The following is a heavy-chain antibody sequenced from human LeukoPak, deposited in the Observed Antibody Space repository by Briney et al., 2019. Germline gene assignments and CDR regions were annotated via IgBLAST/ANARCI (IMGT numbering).Heavy chain of an antibody. J-gene: IGHJ4*02. Sequence: PGGSLRLSCAASGFSFSTYWMHWVRQAPGKGLVWVSRISDDGRSTDYAESVKGRFTISRDNAKNTLYLQMNSLRVEDTGIYYCTRIRRGSLTSVDDWGQGTLVTVSS. CDR2: ISDDGRST. D-gene: IGHD1-26*01. CDR3: TRIRRGSLTSVDD. V-gene: IGHV3-74*01. CDR1: GFSFSTYW.